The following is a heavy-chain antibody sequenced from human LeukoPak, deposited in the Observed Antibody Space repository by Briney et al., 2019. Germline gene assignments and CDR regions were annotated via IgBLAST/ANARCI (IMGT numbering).Heavy chain of an antibody. J-gene: IGHJ4*02. Sequence: GGSLRLSCTASGFTLNPYTMNWVRQAPGKGPEWISSIGRSSIDKYYADSVRGRFTISRDNAKNSLYVQMSSLRVEDTAVYYCVGGDSRELWGQGTLVTVSS. V-gene: IGHV3-21*01. CDR1: GFTLNPYT. CDR2: IGRSSIDK. D-gene: IGHD3-22*01. CDR3: VGGDSREL.